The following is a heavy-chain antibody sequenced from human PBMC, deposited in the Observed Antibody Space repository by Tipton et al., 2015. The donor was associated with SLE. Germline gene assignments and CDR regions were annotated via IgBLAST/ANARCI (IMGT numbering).Heavy chain of an antibody. CDR3: ARGEPEGLTTNTFDI. CDR1: GGSISSDDYY. Sequence: TLSLTCTVSGGSISSDDYYWTWIRQHPGKGLEWIGYTSKSGSTYYTPSLKSRVTISVDTSKNQVSLNLASVTAADAAVYYCARGEPEGLTTNTFDIWGQGTEVTVAS. D-gene: IGHD1-1*01. CDR2: TSKSGST. J-gene: IGHJ3*02. V-gene: IGHV4-31*03.